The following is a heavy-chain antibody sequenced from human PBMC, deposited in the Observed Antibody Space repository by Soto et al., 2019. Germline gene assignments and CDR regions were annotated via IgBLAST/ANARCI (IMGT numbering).Heavy chain of an antibody. V-gene: IGHV3-33*06. Sequence: QVQLVESGGGVVQPGRSLRLSCAASGFIFSNYGMHWVRQAPGKGLEWVAVIWYDGSYKYYADSVKGRFTISRDNSRTTLYLQMNSLRAEDTAVYYCAKDEGRYTYGLRDCWGQGTLVTVSS. D-gene: IGHD5-18*01. CDR1: GFIFSNYG. CDR2: IWYDGSYK. CDR3: AKDEGRYTYGLRDC. J-gene: IGHJ4*02.